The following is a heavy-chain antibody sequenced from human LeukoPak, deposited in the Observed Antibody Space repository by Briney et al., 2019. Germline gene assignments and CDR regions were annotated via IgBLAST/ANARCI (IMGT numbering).Heavy chain of an antibody. CDR3: ARQNPYTTSSFFYYMDV. J-gene: IGHJ6*03. Sequence: SETLSLTCTVSGGSISSGSYYWSWIRQPAGKGLEWIGRIYTSGSTNYNPSLKSRITISEDKSKNQFSLKLSSVTAADTAVYYCARQNPYTTSSFFYYMDVWGKGTTVTVSS. D-gene: IGHD2-2*02. V-gene: IGHV4-61*02. CDR2: IYTSGST. CDR1: GGSISSGSYY.